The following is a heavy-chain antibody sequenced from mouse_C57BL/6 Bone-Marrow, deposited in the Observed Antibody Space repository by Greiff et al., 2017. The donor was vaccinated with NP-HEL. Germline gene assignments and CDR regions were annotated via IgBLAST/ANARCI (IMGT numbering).Heavy chain of an antibody. CDR1: GYTFTDYE. V-gene: IGHV1-15*01. CDR3: TREGTTVGYFDV. CDR2: IDPETGGT. J-gene: IGHJ1*03. Sequence: QVQLKESGAELVRPGASVTLSCKASGYTFTDYEMHWVKQTPVHGLEWIGAIDPETGGTAYNQKFKGKAILTADKSSSTAYMELRSLTSEDSAVYYCTREGTTVGYFDVWGTGTTVTVSS. D-gene: IGHD1-1*01.